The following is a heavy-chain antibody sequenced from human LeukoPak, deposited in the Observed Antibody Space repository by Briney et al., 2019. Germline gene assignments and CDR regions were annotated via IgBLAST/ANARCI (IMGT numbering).Heavy chain of an antibody. V-gene: IGHV1-2*02. CDR2: INPNSGGT. CDR1: GYPFTGYY. Sequence: ASVKVSCKASGYPFTGYYMHWVRQAPGQGLEWMGWINPNSGGTNYAQKFQGRVTMTRDTSISTAYMELSRLRSDDTAVYYWARVLAVAGTGGFDYWGQGTLVTVSS. CDR3: ARVLAVAGTGGFDY. J-gene: IGHJ4*02. D-gene: IGHD6-19*01.